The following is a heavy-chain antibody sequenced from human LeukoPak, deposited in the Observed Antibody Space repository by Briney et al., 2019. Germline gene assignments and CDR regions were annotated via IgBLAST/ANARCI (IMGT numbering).Heavy chain of an antibody. CDR1: SGSISTSNYY. J-gene: IGHJ4*02. D-gene: IGHD7-27*01. V-gene: IGHV4-39*07. CDR2: IFYSGST. CDR3: ASNTGTVFDY. Sequence: SETLSLTCTVSSGSISTSNYYWGWVRQPPGKALEWIGNIFYSGSTYYSPSLKSRVTISLEMSKHQFSLNLTSVTAADTAVYYCASNTGTVFDYWGQGALVTVSS.